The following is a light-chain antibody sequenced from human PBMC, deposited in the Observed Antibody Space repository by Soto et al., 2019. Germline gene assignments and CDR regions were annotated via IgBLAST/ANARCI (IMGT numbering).Light chain of an antibody. CDR1: QSISSW. J-gene: IGKJ1*01. CDR3: QQYNTYART. V-gene: IGKV1-5*03. CDR2: QAS. Sequence: DIQMTQSPSTLSASVGDRVTITCRASQSISSWLAWYQQKPGKAPKLLIYQASTLESGVTSRFSGSGSGTEFTLTISSLQPDDFATYYCQQYNTYARTFGQGTTVEIK.